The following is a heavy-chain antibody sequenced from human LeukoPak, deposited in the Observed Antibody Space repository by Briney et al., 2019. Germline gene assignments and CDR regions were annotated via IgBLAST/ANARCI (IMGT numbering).Heavy chain of an antibody. CDR1: GFTFSSYS. CDR3: ASGIRERGFDY. D-gene: IGHD1-1*01. J-gene: IGHJ4*02. CDR2: ISSRSSYI. Sequence: GGSLRLSCAASGFTFSSYSMNWVRQAPGKGLGWVSSISSRSSYIYYTDSVKGRFTISRDNAKNSLYLQMNSLRAEDTALYFCASGIRERGFDYWGQGTLVTVSS. V-gene: IGHV3-21*01.